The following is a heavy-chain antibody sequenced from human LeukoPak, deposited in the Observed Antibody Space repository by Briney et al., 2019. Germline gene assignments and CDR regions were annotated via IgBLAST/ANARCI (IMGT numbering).Heavy chain of an antibody. V-gene: IGHV3-11*04. CDR2: ITNNGGAM. J-gene: IGHJ6*03. CDR1: GFTFSDYY. D-gene: IGHD5/OR15-5a*01. Sequence: GGSLRLSCVASGFTFSDYYMGWIRQAPGKGLEWISYITNNGGAMFYADSLKGRLTIFRDNAKKSLYLQMNSLRPEDTAVYYCAKDWCSTIVCFVPSAYMDVWGKGTSVTVSS. CDR3: AKDWCSTIVCFVPSAYMDV.